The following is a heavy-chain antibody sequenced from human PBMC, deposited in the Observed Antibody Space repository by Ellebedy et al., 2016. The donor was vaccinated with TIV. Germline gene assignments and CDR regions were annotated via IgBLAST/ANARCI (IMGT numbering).Heavy chain of an antibody. D-gene: IGHD6-13*01. CDR3: ARVAAGTWGGIDF. CDR2: INYRGGT. V-gene: IGHV4-34*01. CDR1: GGSSSGYF. Sequence: MPSETLSLTCAVYGGSSSGYFWSWIRQPPGKGLEWIGEINYRGGTNYNPSLRSRVTISVDTSKNQFSLKLSSVTAADTAVYYCARVAAGTWGGIDFWGPGTLVTISS. J-gene: IGHJ4*02.